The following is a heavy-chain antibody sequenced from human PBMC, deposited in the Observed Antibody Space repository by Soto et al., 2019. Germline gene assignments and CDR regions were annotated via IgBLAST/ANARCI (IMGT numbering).Heavy chain of an antibody. CDR3: ARASSSASAADY. CDR1: GESISSGGYY. CDR2: IYDSESA. D-gene: IGHD6-6*01. Sequence: QVQLQESGPGLVKPSQTLSLTCNVSGESISSGGYYWSWIRHHPRKGLEWIGYIYDSESAYYNPSIKSRVTTSMDTSKNHFAMRLSSETDADTAVYYCARASSSASAADYWGQGTLVTVSS. V-gene: IGHV4-31*03. J-gene: IGHJ4*02.